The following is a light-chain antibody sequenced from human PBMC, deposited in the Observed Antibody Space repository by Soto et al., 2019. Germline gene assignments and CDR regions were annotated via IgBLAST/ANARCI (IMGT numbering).Light chain of an antibody. CDR1: ASKIGPGYP. CDR2: G. Sequence: QSVLTQPPSVSGAPGQRVTISCTGRASKIGPGYPLHWYQQLPGTAPKLLVAGNRPSGVPDRFSVSKSGASASLAITGLQAEDEADYYCQSYDSSLSRRWVFGGGTKLTVL. CDR3: QSYDSSLSRRWV. V-gene: IGLV1-40*01. J-gene: IGLJ3*02.